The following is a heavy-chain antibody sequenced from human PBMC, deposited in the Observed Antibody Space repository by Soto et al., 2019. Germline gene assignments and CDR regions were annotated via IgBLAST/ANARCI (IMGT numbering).Heavy chain of an antibody. CDR3: ASSTSQHRAPRYLDY. J-gene: IGHJ4*03. CDR1: GGSNSCGGYN. CDR2: INYSGST. Sequence: PCETLSRTCTLSGGSNSCGGYNWNCIRQQPPKGLERIGYINYSGSTYYNPSRKSPGSIAVDTSKNQFSLKLSTVTAAATAVYYCASSTSQHRAPRYLDYWG. V-gene: IGHV4-31*01.